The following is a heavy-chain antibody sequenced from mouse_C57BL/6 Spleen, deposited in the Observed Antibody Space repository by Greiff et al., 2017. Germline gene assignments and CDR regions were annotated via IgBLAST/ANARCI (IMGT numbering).Heavy chain of an antibody. D-gene: IGHD4-1*01. V-gene: IGHV7-3*01. J-gene: IGHJ2*01. CDR3: AGGTGPFDY. Sequence: DVHLVESGGGLVQPGGSLSLSCAASGFTFTDYYMSWVRQPPGKALEWLGFIRNKANGYTTEYSASVKGRFTISRDNSQSILYLQMNALRAEDSATYYCAGGTGPFDYWGQGTTLTVSS. CDR2: IRNKANGYTT. CDR1: GFTFTDYY.